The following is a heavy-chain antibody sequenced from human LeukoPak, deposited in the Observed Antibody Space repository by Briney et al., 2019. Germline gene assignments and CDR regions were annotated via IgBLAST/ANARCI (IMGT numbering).Heavy chain of an antibody. CDR1: GGTFSSYA. Sequence: ASVNVSCKASGGTFSSYAISWVRQAPGQGLEWMGGIIPIFGTANYAQKFQGRVTITADESTSTAYMELSSLRSEDTAVYYCARDLEYSSSSHFDYWGQGTLVTVSS. J-gene: IGHJ4*02. CDR3: ARDLEYSSSSHFDY. CDR2: IIPIFGTA. V-gene: IGHV1-69*13. D-gene: IGHD6-6*01.